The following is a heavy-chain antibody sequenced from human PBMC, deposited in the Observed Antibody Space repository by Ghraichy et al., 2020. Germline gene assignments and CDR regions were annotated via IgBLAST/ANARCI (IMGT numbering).Heavy chain of an antibody. CDR1: GGSISSSSYY. CDR2: IYYSGST. CDR3: ASLGYSSGWSQVD. V-gene: IGHV4-39*01. Sequence: SETLSLTCTVSGGSISSSSYYWGWIRQPPGKGLEWIGSIYYSGSTYYNPSLKSRVTISVDTSKNQFSLKLSSVTAADTAVYYCASLGYSSGWSQVDWGKGTLVTFPP. D-gene: IGHD6-19*01. J-gene: IGHJ4*02.